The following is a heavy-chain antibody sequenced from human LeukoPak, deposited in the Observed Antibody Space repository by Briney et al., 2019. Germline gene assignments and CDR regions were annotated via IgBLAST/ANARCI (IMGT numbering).Heavy chain of an antibody. D-gene: IGHD3-10*01. Sequence: ASVKVSCKASGYTFTSYYMHWVRQATGQGLEWMGWMNPNSGNTGYAQKFQGRVTMTRNTSISTAYMELSSLRSEDTAVYYCAGDYYGSGSYYGVDVWGQGTTVTVSS. V-gene: IGHV1-8*02. CDR2: MNPNSGNT. CDR3: AGDYYGSGSYYGVDV. J-gene: IGHJ6*02. CDR1: GYTFTSYY.